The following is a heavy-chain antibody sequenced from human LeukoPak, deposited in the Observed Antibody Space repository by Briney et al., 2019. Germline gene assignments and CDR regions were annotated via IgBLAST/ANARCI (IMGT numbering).Heavy chain of an antibody. J-gene: IGHJ4*02. D-gene: IGHD3-10*01. Sequence: GGSLRLSCAASGFTFSGYGMHWVRQAPGKGLEWVAVIIHDGSNKDYADSVKGRFTISRDNSKNTLYLQMNSLRTEDTAVYYCAKVPTGVGSGSYWGQGTLVTVSS. V-gene: IGHV3-30*18. CDR3: AKVPTGVGSGSY. CDR1: GFTFSGYG. CDR2: IIHDGSNK.